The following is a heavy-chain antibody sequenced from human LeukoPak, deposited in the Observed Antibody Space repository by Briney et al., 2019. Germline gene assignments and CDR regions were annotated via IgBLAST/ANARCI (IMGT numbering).Heavy chain of an antibody. V-gene: IGHV1-18*01. CDR1: GYTFTSYV. CDR2: ISYYRGNT. D-gene: IGHD2-2*01. Sequence: GSVKVSCKASGYTFTSYVLSWVRQAPGQGLEWMGLISYYRGNTNYAQKLQGRVTITTDTSTRTAYMELMGMRSDDTAVYYCARDPPPSSPIGLDVWGQGTTVTVSS. J-gene: IGHJ6*02. CDR3: ARDPPPSSPIGLDV.